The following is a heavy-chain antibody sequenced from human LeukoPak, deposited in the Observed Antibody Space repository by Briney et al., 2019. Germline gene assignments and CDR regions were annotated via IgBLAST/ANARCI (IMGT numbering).Heavy chain of an antibody. CDR3: ARGLGGRTGTTRFDP. D-gene: IGHD1-7*01. J-gene: IGHJ5*02. CDR1: GYSISSGYY. V-gene: IGHV4-38-2*02. Sequence: SETLSLTCTVSGYSISSGYYWGWIRQPPGKGLEWIGSIFHSGITYYNPSLKSRVTISLDTSKNQFSLKLSSVTAADTAVYYCARGLGGRTGTTRFDPWGQGTLITVSS. CDR2: IFHSGIT.